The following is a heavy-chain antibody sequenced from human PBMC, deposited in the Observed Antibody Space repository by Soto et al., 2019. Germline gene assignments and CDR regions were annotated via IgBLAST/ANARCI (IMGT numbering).Heavy chain of an antibody. CDR2: ISGSGGST. CDR3: AKRRGLWLGMDY. Sequence: PGGSLRLSCAVSGFTFSSYAMSWVRQAPGKGLEWVSAISGSGGSTYYADSVKGRFTISRDNSKNTLYLQMNSLRAEDTAVYYCAKRRGLWLGMDYWGQGTLVTVSS. V-gene: IGHV3-23*01. J-gene: IGHJ4*02. CDR1: GFTFSSYA. D-gene: IGHD5-18*01.